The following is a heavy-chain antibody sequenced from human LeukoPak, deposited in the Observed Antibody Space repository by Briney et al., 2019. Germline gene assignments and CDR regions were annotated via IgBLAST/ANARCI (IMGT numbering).Heavy chain of an antibody. CDR3: ARDNGAARPPPYYYYYYMDV. D-gene: IGHD6-6*01. CDR2: INPNSGGT. V-gene: IGHV1-2*02. Sequence: ASVKVSCKASGYTFTGYYMHWVRQAPGQGLEWMGWINPNSGGTNYAQKFQGRVTMTRDTSISTAYMELSRLRSDDTAVYYCARDNGAARPPPYYYYYYMDVWGKGTTVTVSS. J-gene: IGHJ6*03. CDR1: GYTFTGYY.